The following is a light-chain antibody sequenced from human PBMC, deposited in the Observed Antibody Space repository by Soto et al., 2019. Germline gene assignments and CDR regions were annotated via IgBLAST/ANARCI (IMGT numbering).Light chain of an antibody. Sequence: DVVMTQSPLSLPVTLGQPASISCRSGQSLVNSDGDTYLTWFQQRPGQSPRRLIYKVSNRDSGVPDRFSGSGSGTDFTLKISRVEAEDVGVYICMEGKRWPYTFGQGTKLEI. CDR2: KVS. CDR1: QSLVNSDGDTY. CDR3: MEGKRWPYT. J-gene: IGKJ2*01. V-gene: IGKV2-30*01.